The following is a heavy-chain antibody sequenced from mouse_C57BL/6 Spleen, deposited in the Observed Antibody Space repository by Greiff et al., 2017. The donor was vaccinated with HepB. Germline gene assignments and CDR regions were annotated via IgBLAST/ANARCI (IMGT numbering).Heavy chain of an antibody. CDR1: GFTFSSYA. Sequence: EVKLMESGEGLVKPGASLKLSCAASGFTFSSYAMSWVRQTPEKRLEWVAYISSGGDYIYYADTVKGRYTISRDNARNTLYLQMSSLKSEDTAMYYCTRGDGNGYFDVWGTGTTVTVSS. CDR2: ISSGGDYI. CDR3: TRGDGNGYFDV. D-gene: IGHD2-1*01. V-gene: IGHV5-9-1*02. J-gene: IGHJ1*03.